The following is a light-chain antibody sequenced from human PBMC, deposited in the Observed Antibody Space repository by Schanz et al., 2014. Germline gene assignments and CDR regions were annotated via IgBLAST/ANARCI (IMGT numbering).Light chain of an antibody. CDR2: DVL. Sequence: QSALTQPASVSGSPGQSITISCTGTSSDVGAYTYVCWYQQHPGKAPKLMIFDVLNRPSGVPDRFSGSKSGNTASLTVSGLQAEDEADYYCSSYTSSNTGVFGGGTKLTVL. CDR1: SSDVGAYTY. CDR3: SSYTSSNTGV. V-gene: IGLV2-14*03. J-gene: IGLJ3*02.